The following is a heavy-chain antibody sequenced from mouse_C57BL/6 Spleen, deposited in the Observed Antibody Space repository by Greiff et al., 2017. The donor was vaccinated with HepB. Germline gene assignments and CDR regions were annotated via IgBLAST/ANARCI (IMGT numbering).Heavy chain of an antibody. CDR1: GYAFSSSW. J-gene: IGHJ3*01. V-gene: IGHV1-82*01. Sequence: QVQLQQSGPELVKPGASVKISCKASGYAFSSSWMNWVKQRPGKGLEWIGRIYPGDGDTNYNGKFKGKATLTADKSSSTAYMQLSSLTSEDSAVYFCARSSGQLRRGAYWGQGTLVTVSA. D-gene: IGHD3-2*02. CDR2: IYPGDGDT. CDR3: ARSSGQLRRGAY.